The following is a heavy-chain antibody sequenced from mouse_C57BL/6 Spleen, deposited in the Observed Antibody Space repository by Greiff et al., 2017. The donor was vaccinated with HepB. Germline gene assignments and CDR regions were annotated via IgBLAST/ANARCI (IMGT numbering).Heavy chain of an antibody. J-gene: IGHJ1*03. D-gene: IGHD2-4*01. Sequence: QVHVKQSGAELVKPGASVKLSCKASGYTFTSYWMHWVKQRPGRGLEWIGRIDPNSGGTKYNEKFKSKATLTVDKPSSTAYMQLSSLTSEDSAVYYCARESIYYDYDRYFDVWGTGTTVTVSS. CDR2: IDPNSGGT. V-gene: IGHV1-72*01. CDR1: GYTFTSYW. CDR3: ARESIYYDYDRYFDV.